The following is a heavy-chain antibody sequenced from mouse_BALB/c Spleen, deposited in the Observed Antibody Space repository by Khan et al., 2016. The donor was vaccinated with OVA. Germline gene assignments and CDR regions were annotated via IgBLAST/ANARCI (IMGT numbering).Heavy chain of an antibody. V-gene: IGHV1-87*01. D-gene: IGHD1-1*01. J-gene: IGHJ2*01. CDR2: IYPGDGNT. CDR1: GYTFTSYW. Sequence: VQLQESGTELARPGASVKLSCKASGYTFTSYWMQWVKQRPGPGLEWIGAIYPGDGNTRYTQKFKGKATLTAEKSSSTVYMQLSSLAYEDSAVYYCARGGITTGYFDYWGQGTTLTVSS. CDR3: ARGGITTGYFDY.